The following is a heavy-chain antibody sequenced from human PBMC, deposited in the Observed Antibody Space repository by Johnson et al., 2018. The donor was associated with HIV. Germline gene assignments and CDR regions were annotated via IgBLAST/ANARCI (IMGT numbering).Heavy chain of an antibody. CDR1: GFTFDDYG. V-gene: IGHV3-20*04. CDR2: INWNGGST. CDR3: ARPKGAYDAFDI. J-gene: IGHJ3*02. Sequence: VQLVESGGGVVRPGGSLRLSCAASGFTFDDYGMSWVRQAPGKGLEWVSGINWNGGSTGYADSVQGRFTISRDKAKKSLYLQMNSLGVEDTALYYCARPKGAYDAFDIWGQGTMVTVSA.